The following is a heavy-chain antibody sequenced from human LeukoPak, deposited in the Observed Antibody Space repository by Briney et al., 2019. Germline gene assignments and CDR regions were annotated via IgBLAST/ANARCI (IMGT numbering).Heavy chain of an antibody. J-gene: IGHJ4*02. CDR2: INNDGSST. Sequence: TGGSLRLSCSASGLTFTDYWMHWVRQAPGKGLVWVSRINNDGSSTNYADSVKGRFTISRDNAKNTVYLQMNSLRAEDTAVYYCARGDIVLWGQGTLVTVSS. D-gene: IGHD5-12*01. CDR3: ARGDIVL. CDR1: GLTFTDYW. V-gene: IGHV3-74*01.